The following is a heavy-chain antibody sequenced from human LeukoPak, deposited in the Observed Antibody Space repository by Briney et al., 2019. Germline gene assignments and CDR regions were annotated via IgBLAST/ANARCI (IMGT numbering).Heavy chain of an antibody. Sequence: ASETLSLTCTVSGGSISSGGYSWSWIRQPPGKGLEWIGYIYHSGSTYYNPSLKSRVTISVDRSKNQFSLKLSSVTAADTAVYYCARGGDSFSWFDPWGQGTLVTVSS. CDR3: ARGGDSFSWFDP. CDR2: IYHSGST. V-gene: IGHV4-30-2*01. CDR1: GGSISSGGYS. J-gene: IGHJ5*02. D-gene: IGHD3-16*01.